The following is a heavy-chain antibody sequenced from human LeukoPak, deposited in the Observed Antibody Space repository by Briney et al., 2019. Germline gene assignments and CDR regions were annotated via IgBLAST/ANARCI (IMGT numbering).Heavy chain of an antibody. CDR3: AKNIGGFDY. J-gene: IGHJ4*02. CDR1: GFTFSSYG. CDR2: ISGSDGST. V-gene: IGHV3-23*01. Sequence: GGSLRLSCAASGFTFSSYGMTWVRQAPGKGLEWVSGISGSDGSTYYADSVKGRFIISRDNSKNTLYLQMNSLRAEDTAVYYCAKNIGGFDYWGQGALVTVSS. D-gene: IGHD2-15*01.